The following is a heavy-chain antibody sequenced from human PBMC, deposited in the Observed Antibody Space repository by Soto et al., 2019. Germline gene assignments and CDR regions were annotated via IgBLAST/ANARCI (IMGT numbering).Heavy chain of an antibody. CDR2: MYHSGST. CDR1: GGSISSGGYS. CDR3: ARVPDY. D-gene: IGHD2-2*01. J-gene: IGHJ4*02. Sequence: SDTLSLTCAVSGGSISSGGYSWSWIRQPPGKGLEWIGYMYHSGSTYYNPSLKSPVTISIDRSKNQFSMNLSSVTAADTAVDYCARVPDYWGQGIPVTVSS. V-gene: IGHV4-30-2*01.